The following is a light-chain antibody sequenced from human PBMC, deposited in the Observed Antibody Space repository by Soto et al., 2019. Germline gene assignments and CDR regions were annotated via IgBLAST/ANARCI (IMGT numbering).Light chain of an antibody. CDR1: QSVSSSY. CDR2: GAS. V-gene: IGKV3D-20*02. CDR3: QQRSNWPPLIT. J-gene: IGKJ5*01. Sequence: EIVLTQSPGTLSLSPGERATLSCLARQSVSSSYLAWYQQKPGQAPRLLIYGASSRATGIPDRFSGSGSGTDFTLTISSLEPEDFAIYYCQQRSNWPPLITFGQGTRLEI.